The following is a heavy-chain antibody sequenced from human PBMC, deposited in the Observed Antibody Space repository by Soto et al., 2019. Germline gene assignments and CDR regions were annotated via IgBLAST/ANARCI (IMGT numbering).Heavy chain of an antibody. CDR3: ARDRQYGSGSYYLWFDP. D-gene: IGHD3-10*01. Sequence: AGSLRLSCAAFAFTFSSSGIQWVRQAPGKGLEWVAVIWYDGSQKYYADSVKGRFTVARDNSKNTLYLQMNSLRAEDMAVYYCARDRQYGSGSYYLWFDPWGQGTLVPVSS. CDR1: AFTFSSSG. V-gene: IGHV3-33*01. J-gene: IGHJ5*02. CDR2: IWYDGSQK.